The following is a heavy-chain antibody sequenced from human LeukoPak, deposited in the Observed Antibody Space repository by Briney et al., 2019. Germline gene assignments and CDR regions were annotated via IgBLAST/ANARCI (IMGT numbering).Heavy chain of an antibody. CDR1: GYTFTSYA. Sequence: ASVKVSCKASGYTFTSYAMHWVRQAPGQRLEWMGWINVGNGNTKYSQKFQGRVTITSDTSASTAYMGLSSLRSEDTAVYYCARDGATEGYYYFDYWGQGTLVTVSS. D-gene: IGHD1-26*01. CDR2: INVGNGNT. CDR3: ARDGATEGYYYFDY. V-gene: IGHV1-3*01. J-gene: IGHJ4*02.